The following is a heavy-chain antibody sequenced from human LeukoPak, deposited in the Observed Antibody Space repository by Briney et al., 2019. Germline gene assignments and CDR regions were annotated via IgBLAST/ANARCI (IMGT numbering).Heavy chain of an antibody. J-gene: IGHJ4*02. V-gene: IGHV3-33*01. D-gene: IGHD3-9*01. CDR3: ARSSYYDILTGYPYYFDY. Sequence: PGRSLGLSCAASGFIFSSYGMHWVRQAPGKGLEWVALIWYDGSNKYYTDSVKGRLTISRDNSKNTLYLQMNNLRAEDTAVYYCARSSYYDILTGYPYYFDYWGQGTLVTVSS. CDR2: IWYDGSNK. CDR1: GFIFSSYG.